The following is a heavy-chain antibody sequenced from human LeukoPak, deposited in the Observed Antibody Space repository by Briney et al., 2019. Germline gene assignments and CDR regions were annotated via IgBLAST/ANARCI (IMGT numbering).Heavy chain of an antibody. D-gene: IGHD2-8*02. CDR2: IWSDGNNR. V-gene: IGHV3-30*02. J-gene: IGHJ6*03. Sequence: PGGSLRLSCAASGFTFRNYGMHWVRQATGKGLEWVSFIWSDGNNRFYADSVKGRFTISRDNSKNMLYLQMDTLRAEDTALYYCAKDPGASVSGFHMDGWLKETTVIVSS. CDR1: GFTFRNYG. CDR3: AKDPGASVSGFHMDG.